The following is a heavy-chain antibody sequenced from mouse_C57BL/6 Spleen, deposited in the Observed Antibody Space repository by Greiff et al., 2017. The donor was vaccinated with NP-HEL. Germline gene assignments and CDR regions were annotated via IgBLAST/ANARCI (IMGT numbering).Heavy chain of an antibody. CDR2: ISPGSGRT. CDR3: ARDTTVVPKGYYFDY. V-gene: IGHV1-55*01. Sequence: QVQLPQPGAELVKPGASVKMSCKASGYTFTSYWLTWVKQRPGQGLEWIGAISPGSGRTNSNEKFKCKATLTVDTSSSTAYMQRSSLTSEASAVYYWARDTTVVPKGYYFDYGGKGTTLTGSS. D-gene: IGHD1-1*01. J-gene: IGHJ2*01. CDR1: GYTFTSYW.